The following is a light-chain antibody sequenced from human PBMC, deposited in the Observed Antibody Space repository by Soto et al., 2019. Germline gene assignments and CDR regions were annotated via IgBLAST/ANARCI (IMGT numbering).Light chain of an antibody. CDR3: QQYENLPT. Sequence: DIQMTQSPSSLSASVGDRVTITCQASQNINNYLNWYQQKPGRAPKLLIYDASNLEAGVPSRFSGSVSGSDFTFTISRLQPEDIATYYCQQYENLPTFGQGTRLEI. V-gene: IGKV1-33*01. J-gene: IGKJ5*01. CDR2: DAS. CDR1: QNINNY.